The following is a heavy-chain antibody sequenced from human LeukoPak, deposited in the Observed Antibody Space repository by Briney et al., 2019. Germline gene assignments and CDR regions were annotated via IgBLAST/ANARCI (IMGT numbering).Heavy chain of an antibody. Sequence: PGRSLRLSCAAAGFTFSKFAMHWVRQAPGKGLERVAVVSYDGSYKYYADSVKGRFTISRDNSKNTLYLQMNSLRAEDTAVYYCAKDLGTYCGGDCYDWFDPWGQGTLVTVSS. CDR3: AKDLGTYCGGDCYDWFDP. D-gene: IGHD2-21*02. CDR1: GFTFSKFA. V-gene: IGHV3-30*04. J-gene: IGHJ5*02. CDR2: VSYDGSYK.